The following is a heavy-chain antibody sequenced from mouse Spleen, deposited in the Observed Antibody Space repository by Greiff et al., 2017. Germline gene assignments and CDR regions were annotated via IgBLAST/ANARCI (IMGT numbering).Heavy chain of an antibody. CDR3: ATGYDYDGVDY. Sequence: EVMLVESGGGLVKPGGSLKLSCAASGFTFSDYGMHWVRQAPEKGLEWVAYISSGSSTIYYADTVKGRFTISRDNAKNTLFLQMTSLRSEDTAMYYCATGYDYDGVDYWGQGTTLTVSS. J-gene: IGHJ2*01. D-gene: IGHD2-4*01. V-gene: IGHV5-17*01. CDR2: ISSGSSTI. CDR1: GFTFSDYG.